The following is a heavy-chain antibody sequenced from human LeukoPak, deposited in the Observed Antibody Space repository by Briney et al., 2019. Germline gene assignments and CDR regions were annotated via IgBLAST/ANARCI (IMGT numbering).Heavy chain of an antibody. V-gene: IGHV4-59*01. CDR3: AREGGTVPDY. CDR1: GGXINSYY. J-gene: IGHJ4*02. Sequence: SETLSLTCTVSGGXINSYYWNWIRQPPGKGLEWIGYIYYSGSTNYNPSLRSRVTISLDTSKKQFSLRLSSVTAADTAIYYCAREGGTVPDYWGQGTLVTVSS. CDR2: IYYSGST. D-gene: IGHD4-17*01.